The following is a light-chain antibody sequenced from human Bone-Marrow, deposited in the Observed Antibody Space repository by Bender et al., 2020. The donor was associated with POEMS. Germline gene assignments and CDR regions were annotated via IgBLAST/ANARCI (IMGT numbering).Light chain of an antibody. J-gene: IGLJ3*02. CDR2: NNS. CDR1: SSKFGSYP. Sequence: QSVLTQPPSASGTPGQSVTISCSGSSSKFGSYPVNWYQQLPGAAPKLVIFNNSQRPSGVPDRFSCSNSGTSASLAMSGLLSDDEADFYCATWDDSLNGWVFGGGTKLTVL. CDR3: ATWDDSLNGWV. V-gene: IGLV1-44*01.